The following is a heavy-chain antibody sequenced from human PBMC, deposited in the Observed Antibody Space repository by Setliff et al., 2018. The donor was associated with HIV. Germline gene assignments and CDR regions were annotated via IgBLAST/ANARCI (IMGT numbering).Heavy chain of an antibody. Sequence: PSETLSLTCTVSGGSIGSGSHYWSWIRQPAGKGLEWIGHIYTTGSTNYNPSLKSRVTISAGTSNNQFSLRLTSMTAADTAVYYCAKTSVGATGLYAFDIWGQGTMVTVSS. V-gene: IGHV4-61*09. CDR1: GGSIGSGSHY. J-gene: IGHJ3*02. CDR2: IYTTGST. D-gene: IGHD1-26*01. CDR3: AKTSVGATGLYAFDI.